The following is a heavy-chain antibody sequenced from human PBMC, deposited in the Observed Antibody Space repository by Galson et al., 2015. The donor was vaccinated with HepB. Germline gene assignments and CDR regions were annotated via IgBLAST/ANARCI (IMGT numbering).Heavy chain of an antibody. Sequence: SVKVSCKASGGTFSSYAISWVRQAPGQGLEWMGGIIPIFGTANYAQKFQGRVTITADESTSTAYMELSSLRSEDTAVYYCACPSIAAAGREAFDIWGQGTMVTVSS. J-gene: IGHJ3*02. CDR2: IIPIFGTA. V-gene: IGHV1-69*13. CDR1: GGTFSSYA. D-gene: IGHD6-13*01. CDR3: ACPSIAAAGREAFDI.